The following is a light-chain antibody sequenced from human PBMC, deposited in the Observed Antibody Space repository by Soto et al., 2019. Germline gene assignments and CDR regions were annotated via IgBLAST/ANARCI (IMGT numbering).Light chain of an antibody. V-gene: IGKV1-33*01. CDR2: DAS. CDR3: QQYNIPPLT. Sequence: DIQMTQSPSSLSASVGDRFTITFQASQDISNYLNGFQQTPGKAPKLLICDASNLETGVPSRFSGSGSETDFTFTISSLQPEDIATYYCQQYNIPPLTFGGGTKV. J-gene: IGKJ4*01. CDR1: QDISNY.